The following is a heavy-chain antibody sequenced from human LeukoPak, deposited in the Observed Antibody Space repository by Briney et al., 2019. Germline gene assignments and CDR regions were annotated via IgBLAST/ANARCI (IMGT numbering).Heavy chain of an antibody. CDR1: GFTFSSYG. CDR2: IWNDGSYE. V-gene: IGHV3-33*03. D-gene: IGHD1-26*01. CDR3: AKPTRGSGSFLIDY. J-gene: IGHJ4*02. Sequence: GGSLRLSCAASGFTFSSYGMHWVRQAPGKGLEWVAVIWNDGSYEYYGDPVKGRFTISRDNSKNTLYLQMNNLRADDTAVYFCAKPTRGSGSFLIDYWGQETLVTVSS.